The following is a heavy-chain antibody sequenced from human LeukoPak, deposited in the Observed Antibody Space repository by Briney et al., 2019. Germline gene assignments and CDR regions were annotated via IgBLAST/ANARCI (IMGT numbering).Heavy chain of an antibody. CDR2: ISYDGSNK. J-gene: IGHJ4*02. D-gene: IGHD4-17*01. Sequence: GGSLRLSCAASGSTFSSYAMHWVRQAPGKGLEWVAVISYDGSNKYYADSVKGRFTISRDNSKNTLYLQMNSLRAEDTAVYYCATTTVTSNHFDYWGQGTLVTVSS. CDR3: ATTTVTSNHFDY. V-gene: IGHV3-30-3*01. CDR1: GSTFSSYA.